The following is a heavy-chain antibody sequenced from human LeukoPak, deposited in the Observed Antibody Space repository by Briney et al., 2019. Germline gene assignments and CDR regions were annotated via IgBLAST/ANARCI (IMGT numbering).Heavy chain of an antibody. J-gene: IGHJ4*02. CDR1: GGTFSIYA. D-gene: IGHD4-23*01. CDR2: IIPIFGTA. CDR3: ARGSGYGDNDY. V-gene: IGHV1-69*06. Sequence: ASVNVSCKASGGTFSIYAISWVRQAPGQGLEWMGRIIPIFGTANYAQKFQGRVTITADKSTSTAYMELSSLRSEDAAVYYCARGSGYGDNDYWGQGTLVTVSS.